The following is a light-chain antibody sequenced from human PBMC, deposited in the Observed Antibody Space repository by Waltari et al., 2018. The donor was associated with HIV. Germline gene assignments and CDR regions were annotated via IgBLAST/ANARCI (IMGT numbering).Light chain of an antibody. CDR3: QVWDSDSDHV. CDR2: YDN. Sequence: SYVLTQPPSVSVAPGETATITCAGNNIGSKHVHWYQQRPGQAPKLVIYYDNERPSGIPERFSGSNSGNTATLTIRRVEVADEADYYCQVWDSDSDHVFGPGTEVTVL. V-gene: IGLV3-21*01. J-gene: IGLJ1*01. CDR1: NIGSKH.